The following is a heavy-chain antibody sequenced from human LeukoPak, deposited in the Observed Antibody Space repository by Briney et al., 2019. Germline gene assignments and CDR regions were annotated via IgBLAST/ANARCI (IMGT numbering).Heavy chain of an antibody. Sequence: PSETLSLTCTVSGGSFSSGSYYWSWIRQPPGKGLEWIGYIYYSGSTNYNPSLKSRVTISVDTSKNQFSLKLSSVTAADTAVYYCARSTYDILTGYQNYFDYWGQGTLVTVSS. J-gene: IGHJ4*02. CDR1: GGSFSSGSYY. V-gene: IGHV4-61*01. CDR2: IYYSGST. CDR3: ARSTYDILTGYQNYFDY. D-gene: IGHD3-9*01.